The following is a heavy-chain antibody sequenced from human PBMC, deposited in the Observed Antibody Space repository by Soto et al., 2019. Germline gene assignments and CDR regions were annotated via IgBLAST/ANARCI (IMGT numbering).Heavy chain of an antibody. Sequence: ASVKVSCKASGYTFTSYAMHWVRQAPGQRLEWMGWINAGNGNTKYSQKFQGRVTITRDTSASTAYMELSSLRSEDTAVYYCARPTYYYGSGSYSLDYWVQGTLVTVSS. J-gene: IGHJ4*02. CDR3: ARPTYYYGSGSYSLDY. D-gene: IGHD3-10*01. CDR1: GYTFTSYA. V-gene: IGHV1-3*01. CDR2: INAGNGNT.